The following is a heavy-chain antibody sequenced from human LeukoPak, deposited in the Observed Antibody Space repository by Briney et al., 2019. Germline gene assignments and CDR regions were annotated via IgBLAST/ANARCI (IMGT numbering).Heavy chain of an antibody. D-gene: IGHD6-19*01. CDR3: ARGSGRYVMVDW. V-gene: IGHV3-49*03. J-gene: IGHJ4*02. Sequence: PGGSLRLSCSASGFTFGDFTMSWFRQSPGQGLEWVGFIRSKVYGGAPEHGASVAARFTISRDDSTSIAYLQMNSVQAEDTAVYYCARGSGRYVMVDWWGQGTLVTVSS. CDR2: IRSKVYGGAP. CDR1: GFTFGDFT.